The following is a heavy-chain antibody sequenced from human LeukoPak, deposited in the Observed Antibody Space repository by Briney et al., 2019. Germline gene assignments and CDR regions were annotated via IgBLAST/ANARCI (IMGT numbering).Heavy chain of an antibody. J-gene: IGHJ5*02. CDR3: AKGSIYSGSYAEYNWFDP. CDR1: GFTFSSYA. Sequence: GGSLRLSCAASGFTFSSYAMSWVRQAPGKGLEWVSAISGSGGSTYYADSVMGRFTISRDNSKNTLYLQMNSLRAEDTAVYYCAKGSIYSGSYAEYNWFDPWGQGTLVTVSS. CDR2: ISGSGGST. V-gene: IGHV3-23*01. D-gene: IGHD1-26*01.